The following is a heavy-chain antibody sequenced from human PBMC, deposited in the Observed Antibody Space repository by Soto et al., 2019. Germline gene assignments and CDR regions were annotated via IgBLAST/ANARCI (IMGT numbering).Heavy chain of an antibody. CDR1: GFTFSSYG. D-gene: IGHD6-6*01. CDR3: AKDLVARPFKNFDY. V-gene: IGHV3-30*18. CDR2: ISYDGSNK. Sequence: GGSLRLSCAASGFTFSSYGMHWVRQAPGKGLEWVAVISYDGSNKYYADSVKGRFTISRDNSKNTLYPQMNSLRAEDTAVYYCAKDLVARPFKNFDYWGQGTLVTVSS. J-gene: IGHJ4*02.